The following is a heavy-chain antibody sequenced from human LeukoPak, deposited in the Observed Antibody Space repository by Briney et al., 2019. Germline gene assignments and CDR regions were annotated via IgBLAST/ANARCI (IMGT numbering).Heavy chain of an antibody. V-gene: IGHV2-5*02. CDR1: GFSLSTSGVG. J-gene: IGHJ4*02. D-gene: IGHD6-25*01. CDR2: LYCDDDK. CDR3: AHRGRLPGTFDY. Sequence: SGPTLVKPTQTLTLTCTFSGFSLSTSGVGVGWIRQPPGKALEWLALLYCDDDKRYSPSLKSRLTITKDTSKNQVVLTMTNMDPVDTATYYCAHRGRLPGTFDYWGQGTLVTVSS.